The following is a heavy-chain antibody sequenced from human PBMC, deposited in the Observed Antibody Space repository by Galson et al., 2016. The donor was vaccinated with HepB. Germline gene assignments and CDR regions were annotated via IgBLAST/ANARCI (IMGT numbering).Heavy chain of an antibody. J-gene: IGHJ4*02. Sequence: SLRLSCATSGFTFTNHAMHWVRQTPGKGLEWVAVIWHDGSNAYYAESVRGRFTISRDNDKNTLYLQMDSLRADDTALYYCATDYLFLSVTTGDPTLLFDFWGRGTLVTVSS. D-gene: IGHD4-17*01. V-gene: IGHV3-33*01. CDR1: GFTFTNHA. CDR2: IWHDGSNA. CDR3: ATDYLFLSVTTGDPTLLFDF.